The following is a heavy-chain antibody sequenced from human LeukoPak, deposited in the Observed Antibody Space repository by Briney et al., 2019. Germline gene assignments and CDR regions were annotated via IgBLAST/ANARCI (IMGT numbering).Heavy chain of an antibody. CDR2: INHSGST. D-gene: IGHD3-22*01. J-gene: IGHJ4*02. CDR3: AIYYYDSSGYYYFDY. Sequence: SSETLSLTCAVYGGSFSGYYWSWIRQPPGKGLEWIGEINHSGSTNYNPSLKSRVTISVDTSKNQFSLKLSSVTAADTAVYYCAIYYYDSSGYYYFDYWGQGTLVTVSS. V-gene: IGHV4-34*01. CDR1: GGSFSGYY.